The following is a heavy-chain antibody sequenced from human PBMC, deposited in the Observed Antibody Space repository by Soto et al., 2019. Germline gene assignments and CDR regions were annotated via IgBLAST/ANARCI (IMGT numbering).Heavy chain of an antibody. CDR1: GGSISSSSYY. J-gene: IGHJ2*01. CDR2: IYYSGST. V-gene: IGHV4-39*01. CDR3: ARHSIAAAGDVKYYWYFDL. D-gene: IGHD6-13*01. Sequence: SETLSFTCTVSGGSISSSSYYWGWIRQPPGKGLEWIGSIYYSGSTYYNPSLKSRVTISVDTSKNQFSLKLSSVTAADTAVYYCARHSIAAAGDVKYYWYFDLWGRGTLVTVS.